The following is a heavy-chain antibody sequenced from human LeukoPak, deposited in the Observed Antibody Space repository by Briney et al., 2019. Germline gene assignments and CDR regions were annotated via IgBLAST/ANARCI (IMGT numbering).Heavy chain of an antibody. CDR3: ARGGNSSPYYFDY. CDR2: IYSGGST. V-gene: IGHV3-53*01. D-gene: IGHD6-13*01. Sequence: GGSLRLSCVASGFPFSSYWMTWVRQAPGKGLEWVSVIYSGGSTYYADSVKGRFTISRDNSKNTLYLQMNSLRAEDTAVYYCARGGNSSPYYFDYWGQGTLVTVSS. CDR1: GFPFSSYW. J-gene: IGHJ4*02.